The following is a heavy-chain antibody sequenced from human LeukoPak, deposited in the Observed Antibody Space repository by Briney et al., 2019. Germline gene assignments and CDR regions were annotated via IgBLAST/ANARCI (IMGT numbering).Heavy chain of an antibody. Sequence: EASVKVSCKASGYTFTGYYMHWVRQAPGQGLEWMGWISAYNGNTNYAQKLQGRVTMTTDTSTSTAYMELRSLRSDDTAVYYCARKSNYYYMDVWGKGTTVTISS. V-gene: IGHV1-18*04. CDR3: ARKSNYYYMDV. J-gene: IGHJ6*03. CDR1: GYTFTGYY. CDR2: ISAYNGNT.